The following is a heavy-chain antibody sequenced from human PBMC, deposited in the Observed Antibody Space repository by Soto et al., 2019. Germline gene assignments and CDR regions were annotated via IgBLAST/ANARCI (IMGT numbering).Heavy chain of an antibody. J-gene: IGHJ4*02. CDR3: ARDAVRGAGGDS. D-gene: IGHD3-10*01. Sequence: QVQLVQSGAEVKEPGTSVKVSCKASGGTFSTSSFGWVRQGPGQGLEWMGGIIPIFSKTNVAQKFQGRVPFTADESPRTAYMQLSRLRSEDTIVSYCARDAVRGAGGDSWGQRTLVNVSS. V-gene: IGHV1-69*01. CDR2: IIPIFSKT. CDR1: GGTFSTSS.